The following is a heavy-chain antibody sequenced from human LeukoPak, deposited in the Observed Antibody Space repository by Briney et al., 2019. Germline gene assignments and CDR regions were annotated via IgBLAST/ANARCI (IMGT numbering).Heavy chain of an antibody. CDR1: GFTLSDSD. CDR3: VTFDH. V-gene: IGHV3-33*01. J-gene: IGHJ4*02. CDR2: IRSDGTTK. Sequence: GKSLRLSCTVSGFTLSDSDIDWVRQAPGKGLEWVAKIRSDGTTKHFADSVKGRFTISGDNYRNIVYLQMSSLRAGDTAIYYCVTFDHWGQGTLVTVSS.